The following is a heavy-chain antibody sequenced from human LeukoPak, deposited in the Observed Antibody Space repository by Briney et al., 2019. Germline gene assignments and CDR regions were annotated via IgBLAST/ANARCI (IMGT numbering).Heavy chain of an antibody. J-gene: IGHJ4*02. D-gene: IGHD5-24*01. CDR2: IYPGDSDT. V-gene: IGHV5-51*01. CDR3: ARRGGYSNY. CDR1: GYSFTSYW. Sequence: GESLKISCKGSGYSFTSYWIGWVRQMPGKGLEWMGIIYPGDSDTRYSPSFQGQVTIPPGKSLGPADPPWGHPKASDTALFSRARRGGYSNYWGQGTLVTVSS.